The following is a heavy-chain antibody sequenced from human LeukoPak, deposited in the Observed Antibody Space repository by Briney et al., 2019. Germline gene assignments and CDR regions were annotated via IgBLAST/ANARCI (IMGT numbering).Heavy chain of an antibody. Sequence: GGSLRLSCAASGFTFSSYSMNWVRQAPGKGLEWVSSISSSSSYIYYADSVKGRFTISRDNAKNSLYLQMNSLRAEDTAVYYCARVSREGWYFDLWGRGTLVTVSS. CDR3: ARVSREGWYFDL. V-gene: IGHV3-21*01. J-gene: IGHJ2*01. CDR2: ISSSSSYI. CDR1: GFTFSSYS.